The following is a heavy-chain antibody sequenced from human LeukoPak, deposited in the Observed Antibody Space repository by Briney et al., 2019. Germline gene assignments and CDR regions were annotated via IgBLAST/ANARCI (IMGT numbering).Heavy chain of an antibody. Sequence: GGSLRLSCAASGFIFRKYWMSWVRQAPGKGLEWVANIKEDGSQKNYVDSVKGRFTISRDNSKNTPYLQMNSLRAEDTAVYYCAKGQLWLPFDYWGQGTLVTVSS. CDR1: GFIFRKYW. V-gene: IGHV3-7*03. CDR2: IKEDGSQK. J-gene: IGHJ4*02. D-gene: IGHD5-18*01. CDR3: AKGQLWLPFDY.